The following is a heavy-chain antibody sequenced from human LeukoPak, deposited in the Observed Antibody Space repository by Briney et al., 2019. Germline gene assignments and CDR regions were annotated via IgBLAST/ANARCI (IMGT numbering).Heavy chain of an antibody. CDR2: IKQDGSEI. Sequence: GGSLRLSGIASGFNMSDYWMSWVRQAPGKGLEWVANIKQDGSEIYSGDSLKGRFTISRDNAKNSLYLQMNSLRGEDTAVYYCARDIDWLDCWGQGTLVTVSS. CDR1: GFNMSDYW. J-gene: IGHJ5*01. CDR3: ARDIDWLDC. V-gene: IGHV3-7*01. D-gene: IGHD2-15*01.